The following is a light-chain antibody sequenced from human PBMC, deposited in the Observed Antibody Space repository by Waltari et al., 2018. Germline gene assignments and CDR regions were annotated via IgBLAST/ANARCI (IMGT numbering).Light chain of an antibody. CDR3: QQYNPSSPWT. J-gene: IGKJ1*01. CDR2: KAS. CDR1: QSVSSW. V-gene: IGKV1-5*03. Sequence: DIHMTQSPSTLSASVGDRVTITCRATQSVSSWLAWYQQKPNKAPKLLIYKASTLETGVPSRFSGSGSGTEFSFTIDSLQPEDFATYYCQQYNPSSPWTFGQGTKVEIK.